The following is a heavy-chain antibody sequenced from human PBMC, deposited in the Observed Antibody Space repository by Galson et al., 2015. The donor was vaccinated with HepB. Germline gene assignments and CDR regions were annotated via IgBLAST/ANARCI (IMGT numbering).Heavy chain of an antibody. D-gene: IGHD1-14*01. CDR2: IWYDGYNK. V-gene: IGHV3-33*01. CDR3: ARDPTSPDRTSAGFDY. CDR1: GFTLTSYG. J-gene: IGHJ4*02. Sequence: SLRLSCAASGFTLTSYGIHWVRQAPGKGLEWVVVIWYDGYNKFYADSVKGRFTISRDDSKNTVYLQMDSLRVDDTAVYYCARDPTSPDRTSAGFDYWGQGTLVTVSS.